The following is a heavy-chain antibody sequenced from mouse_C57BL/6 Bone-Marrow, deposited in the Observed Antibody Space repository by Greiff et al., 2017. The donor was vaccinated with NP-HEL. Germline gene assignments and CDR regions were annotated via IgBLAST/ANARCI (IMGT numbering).Heavy chain of an antibody. CDR1: GYTFTEYT. V-gene: IGHV1-62-2*01. CDR3: ARHEDEGRQLRLPFAY. J-gene: IGHJ3*01. D-gene: IGHD3-2*02. Sequence: VKLQESGAELVKPGASVKLSCKASGYTFTEYTIHWVKQRSGQGLEWIGWFYPGSGSIKYNEKFKDKATLTADKSSSTVYMELSRLTSEDSAVYFCARHEDEGRQLRLPFAYWGQGTLVTVSA. CDR2: FYPGSGSI.